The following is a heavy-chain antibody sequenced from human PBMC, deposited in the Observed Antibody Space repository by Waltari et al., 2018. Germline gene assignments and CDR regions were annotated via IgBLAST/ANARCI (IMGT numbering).Heavy chain of an antibody. CDR3: AKGGPLLPNWFDP. V-gene: IGHV1-69*13. CDR1: GGTFSSYA. D-gene: IGHD1-26*01. Sequence: QVQLVQSGAEVKKPGSSVKVSCKASGGTFSSYAISWVRQAPGQGLEWMGGIITILGKANYAQKVQGRVTITADESTSTAYMELSSLRAEDTAVYYCAKGGPLLPNWFDPWGQGTLVTVSS. J-gene: IGHJ5*02. CDR2: IITILGKA.